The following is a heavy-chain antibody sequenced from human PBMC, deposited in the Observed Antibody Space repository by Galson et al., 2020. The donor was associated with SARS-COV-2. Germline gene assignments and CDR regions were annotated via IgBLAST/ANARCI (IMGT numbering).Heavy chain of an antibody. CDR1: EFTFSHSA. V-gene: IGHV3-23*01. J-gene: IGHJ4*02. D-gene: IGHD1-26*01. CDR2: ISASGGST. CDR3: AGELTPAVGDRGY. Sequence: GSLRLSCAASEFTFSHSAMSWVRQAPGTGLECVSTISASGGSTDYADSVKGRFTISRDNSKNTLYLQMNSLRAEDTAVYYCAGELTPAVGDRGYWGQGTLVTVSS.